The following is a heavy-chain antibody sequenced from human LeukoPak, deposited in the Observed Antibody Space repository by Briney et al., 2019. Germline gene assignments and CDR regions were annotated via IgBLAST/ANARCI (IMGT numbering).Heavy chain of an antibody. CDR3: ARDRDYSGTPDAFDI. J-gene: IGHJ3*02. V-gene: IGHV4-59*11. CDR1: GGSISSHY. CDR2: IYYSGST. D-gene: IGHD1-26*01. Sequence: PSETLSLTCTVSGGSISSHYWSWIRQPPGKGLEWIGYIYYSGSTNYNPSLKSRVTISVDTSKNQFSLKLSSVTAADTAVYYCARDRDYSGTPDAFDIWGQGTMVTVSS.